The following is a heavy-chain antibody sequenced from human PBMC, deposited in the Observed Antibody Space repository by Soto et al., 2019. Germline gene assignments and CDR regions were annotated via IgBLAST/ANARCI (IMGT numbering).Heavy chain of an antibody. Sequence: QVQLLQSGAEVKKPGASVKVSCKASGYIFTSYDINWVRQATGQGLEWMGWMNPNTGNTGYAQKFQGRDTMTGNISTTTAYMDLYSLRSEDTAVYYCARGRIVGGTTDGWGQGTTVTVSS. CDR2: MNPNTGNT. J-gene: IGHJ6*02. CDR1: GYIFTSYD. CDR3: ARGRIVGGTTDG. D-gene: IGHD1-26*01. V-gene: IGHV1-8*01.